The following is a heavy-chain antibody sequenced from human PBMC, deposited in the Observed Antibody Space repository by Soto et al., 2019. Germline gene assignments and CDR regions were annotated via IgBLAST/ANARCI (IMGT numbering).Heavy chain of an antibody. CDR2: ISGSGGST. D-gene: IGHD3-22*01. J-gene: IGHJ4*02. CDR1: GFTFSSYA. Sequence: GGSVRVSCAASGFTFSSYAMSWVRQSPGKWLEWVSVISGSGGSTYYADSVKGRFTISRDNSKNTLYLQMNSLRAEDTAVYYCAKEYASSGYYYAATFDYWGQGTLVTVSS. V-gene: IGHV3-23*01. CDR3: AKEYASSGYYYAATFDY.